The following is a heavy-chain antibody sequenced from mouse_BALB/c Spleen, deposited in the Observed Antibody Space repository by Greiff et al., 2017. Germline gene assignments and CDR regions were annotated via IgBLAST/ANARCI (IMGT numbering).Heavy chain of an antibody. Sequence: VQLQQSGAELVRPGTSVKVSCKASGYAFTNYLIEWVKQRPGQGLEWIGVINPGSGGTNYNEKFKGKATLTADKSSSTAYMQLSSLTSDDSAVYFCAREGLRLPPFYYWGQGTTLTVSS. CDR2: INPGSGGT. CDR1: GYAFTNYL. J-gene: IGHJ2*01. V-gene: IGHV1-54*03. D-gene: IGHD1-2*01. CDR3: AREGLRLPPFYY.